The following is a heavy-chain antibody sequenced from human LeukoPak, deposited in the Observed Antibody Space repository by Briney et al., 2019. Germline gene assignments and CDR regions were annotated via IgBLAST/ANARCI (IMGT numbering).Heavy chain of an antibody. CDR3: ARGDDFWSGTLRFDP. J-gene: IGHJ5*02. Sequence: TGGSLRLSCAASGFTFSIYSMNWVRQAPGKGLEWVSSISSSSSYIYYADSVKGRFTISRDNAKNSLYLQMNSLRAEDTAVYYCARGDDFWSGTLRFDPWGQGTLVTVSS. CDR1: GFTFSIYS. CDR2: ISSSSSYI. V-gene: IGHV3-21*01. D-gene: IGHD3-3*01.